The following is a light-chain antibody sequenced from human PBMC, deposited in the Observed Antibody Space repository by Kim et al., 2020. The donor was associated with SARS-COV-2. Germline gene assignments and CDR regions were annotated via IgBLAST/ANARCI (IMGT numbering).Light chain of an antibody. CDR1: SGSLASNY. Sequence: KTVTISCNRSSGSLASNYVQWYQQRPGSSPTTVIYEDNQRPSGVPDRFSGSIDSSSNSASLTISGLKTEDEADYYCQSYDSSNRWVFGGGTKLTVL. J-gene: IGLJ3*02. V-gene: IGLV6-57*01. CDR3: QSYDSSNRWV. CDR2: EDN.